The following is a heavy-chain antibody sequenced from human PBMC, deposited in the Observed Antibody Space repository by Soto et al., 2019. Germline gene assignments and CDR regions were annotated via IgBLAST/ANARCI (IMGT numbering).Heavy chain of an antibody. J-gene: IGHJ3*02. CDR3: ARDRGFFFVWGSYRKIAFDI. CDR2: ISAYNGNT. CDR1: GYTFTSYG. Sequence: ASVKVSCKASGYTFTSYGISWVRQAPVQGLEWMGWISAYNGNTNYAQKLQGRVTMTTDTSTSTAYMELRSLRSDDTAVYYCARDRGFFFVWGSYRKIAFDIWGKGQMFPVS. D-gene: IGHD3-16*01. V-gene: IGHV1-18*01.